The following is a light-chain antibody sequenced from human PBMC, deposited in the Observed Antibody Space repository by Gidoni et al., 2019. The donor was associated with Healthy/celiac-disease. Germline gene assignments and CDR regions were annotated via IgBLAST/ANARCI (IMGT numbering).Light chain of an antibody. J-gene: IGKJ5*01. CDR1: QSLLHSNGYNS. CDR3: MQALQTPIT. CDR2: LGA. V-gene: IGKV2-28*01. Sequence: LPLPVTPGEPASISCRSSQSLLHSNGYNSLEWYLQKPGQSLQLLIYLGANRASGVPDRFSGSGSGTDFTLKISRVEAEDVGVYYCMQALQTPITFGQGTRLEIK.